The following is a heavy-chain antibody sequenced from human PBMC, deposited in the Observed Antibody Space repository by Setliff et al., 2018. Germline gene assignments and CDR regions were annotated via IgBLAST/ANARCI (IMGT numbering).Heavy chain of an antibody. Sequence: SETLSLTCKVSGDSIIGYYWSWIRQSPGKGLDWIGYVSSSGSPNYSPSFKSRVTMSIDTSKNQFSLKLSSVTASDTAVYYCRLWSHNYQNDYWGQGTLVTVSS. CDR2: VSSSGSP. V-gene: IGHV4-59*01. CDR3: RLWSHNYQNDY. D-gene: IGHD3-10*01. J-gene: IGHJ4*02. CDR1: GDSIIGYY.